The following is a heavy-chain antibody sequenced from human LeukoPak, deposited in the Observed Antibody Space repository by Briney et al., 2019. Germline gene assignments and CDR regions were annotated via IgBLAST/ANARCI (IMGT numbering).Heavy chain of an antibody. D-gene: IGHD2-15*01. CDR3: ASGSSPPSYFDY. J-gene: IGHJ4*02. CDR1: GGTFSSYA. CDR2: IITIFGTA. Sequence: ASVKVSCKASGGTFSSYAISWVRQAPGQGLEWMGRIITIFGTANYAQKFQGRATITTDESTSTAYMELSSLRSEDTAVYYCASGSSPPSYFDYWGQGTLVTVSS. V-gene: IGHV1-69*05.